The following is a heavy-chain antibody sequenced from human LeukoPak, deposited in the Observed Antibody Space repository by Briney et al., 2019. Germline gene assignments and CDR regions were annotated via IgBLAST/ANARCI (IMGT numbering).Heavy chain of an antibody. V-gene: IGHV3-33*01. CDR2: IWYDGSNK. Sequence: GGSLRLSCVASGFTFSSFGMHWVRQAPGKGLEWVAVIWYDGSNKYYADSVKGRFTISRDNSKNTLYMQMNSLRVEDTAVYYCARVAEGQWLALDYWGQGTLVTVSS. CDR3: ARVAEGQWLALDY. J-gene: IGHJ4*02. D-gene: IGHD6-19*01. CDR1: GFTFSSFG.